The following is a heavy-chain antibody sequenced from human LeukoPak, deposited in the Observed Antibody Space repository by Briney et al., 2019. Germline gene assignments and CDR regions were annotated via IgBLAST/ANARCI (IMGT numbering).Heavy chain of an antibody. CDR3: AKGGRVDSSRPNTYFDY. D-gene: IGHD3-9*01. CDR2: IDGDGSTT. V-gene: IGHV3-74*01. Sequence: GGSLRLSCTASGFSFSGHWMYWVRQAPGKGLVWVSRIDGDGSTTTYADSVKGRFTVSRDNAKNTLYLYMNSLRAEDTALYYCAKGGRVDSSRPNTYFDYWGQGILVTVSS. J-gene: IGHJ4*02. CDR1: GFSFSGHW.